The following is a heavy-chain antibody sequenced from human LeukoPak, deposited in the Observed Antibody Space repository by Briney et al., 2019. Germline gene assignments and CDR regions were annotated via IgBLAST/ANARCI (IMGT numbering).Heavy chain of an antibody. Sequence: SETLSLTCTVSGGSISSTYYWGWIRQPPGKGLEWIGSIFYSGSTYYNPSLKSRVTISIDMSKNQFSLKLRSVTAADTAVYYCARFIEYSSSWYLADYYYYYYMDVWGKGTTVTVSS. CDR2: IFYSGST. V-gene: IGHV4-39*07. D-gene: IGHD6-13*01. CDR3: ARFIEYSSSWYLADYYYYYYMDV. CDR1: GGSISSTYY. J-gene: IGHJ6*03.